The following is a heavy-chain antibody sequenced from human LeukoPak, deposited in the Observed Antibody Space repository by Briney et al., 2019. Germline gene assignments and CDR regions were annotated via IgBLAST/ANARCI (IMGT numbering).Heavy chain of an antibody. CDR1: GFTFSSYS. CDR3: AKFFGEEDFDY. D-gene: IGHD3-10*01. CDR2: ISSSSSTI. Sequence: GGSLRLSCAASGFTFSSYSMNWVRQAPGKGLEWVSYISSSSSTIYYADSVKGRFTISRDNAKNSLYLQMNRLRDEDTAVYYCAKFFGEEDFDYWGQGTLVTVSS. V-gene: IGHV3-48*02. J-gene: IGHJ4*02.